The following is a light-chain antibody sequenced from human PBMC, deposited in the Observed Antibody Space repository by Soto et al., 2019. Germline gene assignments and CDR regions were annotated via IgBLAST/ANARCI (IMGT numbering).Light chain of an antibody. CDR2: DAS. V-gene: IGKV1-5*01. CDR1: QNIDKW. J-gene: IGKJ1*01. Sequence: DIQMTQSPSTLSASVGDRVSSTCRASQNIDKWLAWYQQKPQKAPKLLIFDASTLESGVPSRFSGSGSGTEFTLTISSLQPDDFATYYCQQYNTSPGTFGPGTKVEIK. CDR3: QQYNTSPGT.